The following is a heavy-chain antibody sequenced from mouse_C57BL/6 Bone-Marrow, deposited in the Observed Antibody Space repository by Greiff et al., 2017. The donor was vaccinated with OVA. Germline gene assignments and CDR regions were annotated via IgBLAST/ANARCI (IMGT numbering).Heavy chain of an antibody. CDR1: GYTFTDYE. D-gene: IGHD2-4*01. V-gene: IGHV1-15*01. J-gene: IGHJ3*01. Sequence: QVQLQQSGAELVRPGASVTLSCKASGYTFTDYEMHWVKQTPVHGLEWIGAIDPETGGTAYNQKFKGKAILTADKSSSTAYMELRGLTSEDSAVYYCTRDLGDYYDYDVWFAYWGQGTLVTVSA. CDR3: TRDLGDYYDYDVWFAY. CDR2: IDPETGGT.